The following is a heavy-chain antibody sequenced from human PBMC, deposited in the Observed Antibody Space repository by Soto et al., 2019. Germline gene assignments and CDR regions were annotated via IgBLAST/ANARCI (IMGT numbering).Heavy chain of an antibody. CDR3: AKDRNDFWSGYYYYYGMDV. Sequence: PGGSLRLSCAASGFTFSSYAMSWVRQAPGKGLEWVSAISGSGGSTYYADSVKGRFTISRDNSKNTLYLQMNSLRAEDTAAYYCAKDRNDFWSGYYYYYGMDVWGQGTTVTVSS. CDR2: ISGSGGST. D-gene: IGHD3-3*01. V-gene: IGHV3-23*01. CDR1: GFTFSSYA. J-gene: IGHJ6*02.